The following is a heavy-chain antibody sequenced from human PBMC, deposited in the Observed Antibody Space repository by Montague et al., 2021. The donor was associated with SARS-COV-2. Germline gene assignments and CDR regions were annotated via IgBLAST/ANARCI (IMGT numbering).Heavy chain of an antibody. Sequence: SETLSLTCTVSGGSIRSSDYYWGWIRQPPGKGLEWIGTIFYTGHIYYXPSLESRLTISVDTSKNQFSLNLFSVTAADTALYYCAKVRRVAVAGNYYFDYWGQGTLVTVSS. V-gene: IGHV4-39*07. J-gene: IGHJ4*02. CDR3: AKVRRVAVAGNYYFDY. CDR2: IFYTGHI. D-gene: IGHD6-19*01. CDR1: GGSIRSSDYY.